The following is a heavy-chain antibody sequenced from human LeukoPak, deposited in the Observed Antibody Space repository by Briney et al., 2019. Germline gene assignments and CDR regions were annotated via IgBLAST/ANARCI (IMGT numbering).Heavy chain of an antibody. CDR1: GFDFITSV. CDR2: LVVGSGNT. D-gene: IGHD4-17*01. J-gene: IGHJ6*03. Sequence: SVKVSCKASGFDFITSVIHWVRQARGQRLEWIGSLVVGSGNTDYAQKLSERVTITRDLSTTTAYMELRSLTSDDTAVYYCARGRILSVDYGSYYNYYYMDVWGKGTTVTISS. CDR3: ARGRILSVDYGSYYNYYYMDV. V-gene: IGHV1-58*02.